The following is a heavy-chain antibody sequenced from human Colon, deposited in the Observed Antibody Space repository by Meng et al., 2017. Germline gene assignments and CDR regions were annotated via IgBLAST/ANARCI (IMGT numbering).Heavy chain of an antibody. D-gene: IGHD5-24*01. CDR1: GVTSSYNG. CDR3: ARGRRDGYNLDY. V-gene: IGHV3-74*01. Sequence: GGGGFKLGRSSGPSCSTSGVTSSYNGMKWVRQDPAEGRVWWSRINRDGGSTSYADSVKGRFTISRDDAKNTLYLQMNSLRAEDTAVYYCARGRRDGYNLDYWGQGTLVTVSS. CDR2: INRDGGST. J-gene: IGHJ4*02.